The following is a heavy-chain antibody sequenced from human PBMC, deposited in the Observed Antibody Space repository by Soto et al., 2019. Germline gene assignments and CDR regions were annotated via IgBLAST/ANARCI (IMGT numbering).Heavy chain of an antibody. CDR2: ISGSGGST. CDR3: AKVEGQAAAGTNYGMDV. D-gene: IGHD6-13*01. CDR1: GFTFSNYA. V-gene: IGHV3-23*01. Sequence: EVQLLESGGGLVQPGGSLRLSCAASGFTFSNYAMSWVRQAPGKGLEWVSAISGSGGSTYYADSVKGRFTISRDNSKNTLYLQMNSLRAEDTAVYYCAKVEGQAAAGTNYGMDVWGQGTTVTVSS. J-gene: IGHJ6*02.